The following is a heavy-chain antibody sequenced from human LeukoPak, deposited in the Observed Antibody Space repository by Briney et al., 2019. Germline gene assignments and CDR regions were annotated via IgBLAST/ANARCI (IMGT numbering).Heavy chain of an antibody. J-gene: IGHJ4*02. CDR3: ARDPLGSVVPDLTFFDY. CDR2: ISSSSSYI. V-gene: IGHV3-21*01. Sequence: GGSLRLSCAASGFTFSSYSMDWVRQAPGKGLEWVPSISSSSSYIYYADSVKGRFTISRDNAKNSLYLQMSSLRAEDTAVYYCARDPLGSVVPDLTFFDYWGQGTLVTVSS. D-gene: IGHD2-2*01. CDR1: GFTFSSYS.